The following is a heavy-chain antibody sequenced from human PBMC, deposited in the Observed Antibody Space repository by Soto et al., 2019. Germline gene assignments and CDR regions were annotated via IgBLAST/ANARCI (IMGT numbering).Heavy chain of an antibody. Sequence: GGSLRLSCAASGFTFSSYAMSWVRQAPGEGLEWVSAISGSGGSTYYADSVKGRFTISRDNSKNTLYLQMNSLRAEDTAVYYCAKDPISSDYYYDSSGYFNYFDYWGQGTLVTVSS. J-gene: IGHJ4*02. D-gene: IGHD3-22*01. CDR1: GFTFSSYA. CDR3: AKDPISSDYYYDSSGYFNYFDY. V-gene: IGHV3-23*01. CDR2: ISGSGGST.